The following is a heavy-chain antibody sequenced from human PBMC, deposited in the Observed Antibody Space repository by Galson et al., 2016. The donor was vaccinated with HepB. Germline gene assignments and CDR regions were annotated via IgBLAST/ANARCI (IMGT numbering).Heavy chain of an antibody. CDR3: ARDDSYCGVDCYRHFVH. Sequence: SVKVSCKASGGSSIAYTISWLRQAPGQGLEWLGRMIPILDRPNYAQSFKDRLTITADKYTNTAYMELNSLISDDTAVYYCARDDSYCGVDCYRHFVHWGQGTLVTVSS. CDR2: MIPILDRP. J-gene: IGHJ5*02. V-gene: IGHV1-69*08. CDR1: GGSSIAYT. D-gene: IGHD2-21*02.